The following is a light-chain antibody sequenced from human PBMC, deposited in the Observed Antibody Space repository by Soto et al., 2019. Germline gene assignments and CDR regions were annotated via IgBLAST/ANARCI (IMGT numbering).Light chain of an antibody. Sequence: PMTQSPSSRSAFVGDRVTIHCQASRDINNYLNWYQQKPGKAPKLLIYDASKLETGVPSRFSGSGSGTDFTFTISSLHPEDIATYYCQQSDNILITFGHGTRLEIK. CDR3: QQSDNILIT. J-gene: IGKJ5*01. V-gene: IGKV1-33*01. CDR1: RDINNY. CDR2: DAS.